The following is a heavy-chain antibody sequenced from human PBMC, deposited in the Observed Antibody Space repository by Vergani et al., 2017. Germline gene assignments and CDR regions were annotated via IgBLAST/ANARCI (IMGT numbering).Heavy chain of an antibody. CDR1: GFTFSNYS. V-gene: IGHV3-48*01. J-gene: IGHJ4*02. CDR2: ISSSSSTV. CDR3: ARDLERGSSGWYFDY. D-gene: IGHD6-19*01. Sequence: EVQLVESGGGLVQPGGSLRLSCAASGFTFSNYSMNWVRQAPGKGLEWVSYISSSSSTVYYAESVKGRFTISRDNAKNSLYLQMNSLRAEDTAVDYCARDLERGSSGWYFDYWGQGTLVTVSS.